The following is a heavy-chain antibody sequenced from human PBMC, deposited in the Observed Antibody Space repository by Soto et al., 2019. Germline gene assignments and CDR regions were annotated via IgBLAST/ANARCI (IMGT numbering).Heavy chain of an antibody. CDR2: ISGSGGST. Sequence: GGSLRLSCAASGFTFSSYAMSWVRQAPGKGLEWVSAISGSGGSTYYADSVKGRFTISRDNSKNTLYLQMNSLRAEDTAVYYCAKGRRTQNYYDSSAPKAPTYYYYGMDVWGQGTTVTVSS. CDR3: AKGRRTQNYYDSSAPKAPTYYYYGMDV. J-gene: IGHJ6*02. CDR1: GFTFSSYA. D-gene: IGHD3-22*01. V-gene: IGHV3-23*01.